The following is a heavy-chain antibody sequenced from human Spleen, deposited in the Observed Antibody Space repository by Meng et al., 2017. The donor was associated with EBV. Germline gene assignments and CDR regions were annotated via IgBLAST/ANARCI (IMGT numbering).Heavy chain of an antibody. CDR1: EFTFSIYD. CDR2: ISSTGTYI. D-gene: IGHD3-22*01. V-gene: IGHV3-21*01. Sequence: EVQLVESGGXLVKPGGSLXLSCAASEFTFSIYDMQWVRQAPGKGLEWVSSISSTGTYIYYADSLKGRFTISRDNAKNSLSLQMNSLRGEDTAVYYCAGRDSSGYHTWGQGTLVIVSS. CDR3: AGRDSSGYHT. J-gene: IGHJ5*02.